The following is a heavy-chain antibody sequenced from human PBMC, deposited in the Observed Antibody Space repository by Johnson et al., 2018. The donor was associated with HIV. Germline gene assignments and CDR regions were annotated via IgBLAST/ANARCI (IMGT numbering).Heavy chain of an antibody. CDR3: AREAYNSDACDI. V-gene: IGHV3-20*04. CDR2: IPWHGGST. Sequence: VQLVESGGRVVRPGESLRLSCAASGFTFDDYGMRWVRPAPGKGLEWVSGIPWHGGSTGYADSVMGRFTISRDKTKNSLYLQMNSLRAEDTALYYCAREAYNSDACDIWGQGTMVTVSS. J-gene: IGHJ3*02. D-gene: IGHD5-24*01. CDR1: GFTFDDYG.